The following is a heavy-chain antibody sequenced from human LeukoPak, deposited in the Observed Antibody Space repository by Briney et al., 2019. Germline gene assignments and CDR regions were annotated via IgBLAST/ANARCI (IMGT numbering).Heavy chain of an antibody. D-gene: IGHD6-6*01. J-gene: IGHJ4*02. CDR3: ARALYSSSPGALDY. CDR1: GGSFSGYY. CDR2: INHSGST. V-gene: IGHV4-34*01. Sequence: KPSETLSLTCAVYGGSFSGYYWSWIRQPPGKGLEWIGEINHSGSTNYNPSLKSRVAISVDTSKNQFSLKLSSVTAADTAVYYCARALYSSSPGALDYWGQGTLVTVSS.